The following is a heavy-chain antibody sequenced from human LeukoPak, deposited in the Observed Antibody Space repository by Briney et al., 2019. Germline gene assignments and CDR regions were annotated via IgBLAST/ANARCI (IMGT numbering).Heavy chain of an antibody. Sequence: PSETLSLTCTVSGGSISSYYWSWIRQPPGKGLEWIGYIYYSGSTNYNPSLKSRVTISVDTSKNQFSLELSSVTAADTAVYYCARGRGGFFDYWGQGTLVTVSS. D-gene: IGHD5-12*01. CDR2: IYYSGST. CDR1: GGSISSYY. J-gene: IGHJ4*02. V-gene: IGHV4-59*01. CDR3: ARGRGGFFDY.